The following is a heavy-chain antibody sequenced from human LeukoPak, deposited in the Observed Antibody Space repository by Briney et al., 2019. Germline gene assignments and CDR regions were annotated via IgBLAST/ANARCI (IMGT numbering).Heavy chain of an antibody. D-gene: IGHD4-17*01. CDR3: ARLTVTTKDAFDI. CDR2: IGSSDTTV. CDR1: GFIFSSSE. Sequence: GGSLRLSCAASGFIFSSSEMNWVRQAPGKGLEWVSYIGSSDTTVHYADSVEGRFTISRDNAKNSLYLQMNSLRAEDTAIYYCARLTVTTKDAFDIWGQGTMVIVSS. J-gene: IGHJ3*02. V-gene: IGHV3-48*03.